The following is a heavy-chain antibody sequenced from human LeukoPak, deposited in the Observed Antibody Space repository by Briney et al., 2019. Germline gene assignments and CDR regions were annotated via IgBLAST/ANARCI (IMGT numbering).Heavy chain of an antibody. J-gene: IGHJ4*02. V-gene: IGHV1-18*01. CDR1: GYTFTTYS. CDR2: ISVYNGKT. D-gene: IGHD1-14*01. Sequence: ASVKVSCKASGYTFTTYSISWVRQAPGQGLEWMGWISVYNGKTNSAQKFQGRVTMTTDTSTSTAYMELRSLRSDDTAVYYCAREGPANYDYWGQGTLVTVSS. CDR3: AREGPANYDY.